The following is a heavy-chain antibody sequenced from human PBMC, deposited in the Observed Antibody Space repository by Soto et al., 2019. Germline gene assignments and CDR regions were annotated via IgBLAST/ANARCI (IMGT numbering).Heavy chain of an antibody. Sequence: SETLSLTCTVIGDSVSSNNYYWSWIRQRPGKGLEWIGYIHYSGDSYDNPSLTSRITMSMDVSKNQFSLNLRSVTAADTAIYYCARVVNDSSGSKGFAYRGQGTVVTACS. CDR2: IHYSGDS. CDR3: ARVVNDSSGSKGFAY. J-gene: IGHJ4*02. CDR1: GDSVSSNNYY. D-gene: IGHD3-22*01. V-gene: IGHV4-31*03.